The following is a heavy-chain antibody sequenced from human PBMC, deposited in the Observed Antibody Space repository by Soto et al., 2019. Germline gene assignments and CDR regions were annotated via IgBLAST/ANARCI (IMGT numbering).Heavy chain of an antibody. J-gene: IGHJ4*02. V-gene: IGHV3-7*03. CDR2: IKQDESQK. Sequence: PGGSLRLSCAASGLPFSFFSMSWVRQAPGKGLEWVANIKQDESQKYYADSVKGRFTISRDHAKNSLYLQMLRLRAEGTDVYYCTNDKYCGNYYVREITYYFEFWGQGTLVTVSS. D-gene: IGHD1-26*01. CDR3: TNDKYCGNYYVREITYYFEF. CDR1: GLPFSFFS.